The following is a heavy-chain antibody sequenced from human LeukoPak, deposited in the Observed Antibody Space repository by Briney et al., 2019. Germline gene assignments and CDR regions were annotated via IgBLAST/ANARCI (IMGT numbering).Heavy chain of an antibody. Sequence: GRSLRLSCAASGFTFSDYVMHWVRQAPGKGLEWVAFISYNGSNEDHADSVKGRFTISRDNSKNTLYLQMNSLRGEDTAVYYCARGYCSSTSCYHYFDYWGHGALVTVSS. CDR1: GFTFSDYV. J-gene: IGHJ4*01. CDR2: ISYNGSNE. D-gene: IGHD2-2*01. V-gene: IGHV3-30*01. CDR3: ARGYCSSTSCYHYFDY.